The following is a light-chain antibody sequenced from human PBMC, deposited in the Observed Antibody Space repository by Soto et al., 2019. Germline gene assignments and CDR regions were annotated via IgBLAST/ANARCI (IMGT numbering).Light chain of an antibody. J-gene: IGKJ5*01. Sequence: DIVMTQSPATLSVSPGERATLSCIASQSVSIKLAWYQQKPGQAPRLLIYDASNRATGIPARFSGSGSGTDFTLTISSLEPEDFAVYYCQQRSNWPPITFGQGTRLEIK. V-gene: IGKV3-11*01. CDR1: QSVSIK. CDR2: DAS. CDR3: QQRSNWPPIT.